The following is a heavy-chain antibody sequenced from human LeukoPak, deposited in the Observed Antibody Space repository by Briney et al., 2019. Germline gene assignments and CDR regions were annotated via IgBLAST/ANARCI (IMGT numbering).Heavy chain of an antibody. J-gene: IGHJ4*02. CDR2: ISWNSGSI. CDR3: AKDTVAGYSSGWHSGFDY. D-gene: IGHD6-19*01. CDR1: GFTFDDYA. Sequence: GGSLRLSCAASGFTFDDYAMHWVRQAPGKGLEWVSGISWNSGSIGYADSVKGRFTISRDNAKNSLYLQMNSLRAEDMALYYCAKDTVAGYSSGWHSGFDYWGQGTLVTVSS. V-gene: IGHV3-9*03.